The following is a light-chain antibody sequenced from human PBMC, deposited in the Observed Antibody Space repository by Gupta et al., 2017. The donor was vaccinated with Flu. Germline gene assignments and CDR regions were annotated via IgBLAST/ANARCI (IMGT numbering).Light chain of an antibody. Sequence: ITISCTGTSSDVGNYNYVSWYQQHPGKAPKLMIYEVRHRPSGVSNRFSGSKSGNTASLTISGLQAEDEADYYCSSYTTSSTPGVFGGGTKLTVL. J-gene: IGLJ3*02. CDR2: EVR. CDR3: SSYTTSSTPGV. CDR1: SSDVGNYNY. V-gene: IGLV2-14*01.